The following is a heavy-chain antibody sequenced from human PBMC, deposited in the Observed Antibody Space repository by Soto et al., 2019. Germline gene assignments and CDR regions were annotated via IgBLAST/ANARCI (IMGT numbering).Heavy chain of an antibody. Sequence: EVQLVESGGGLVQPGGSLRLSCAASGFTFSSYSMNWVRQAPGKGLEWGSYISSSSSTIYYADSVKGRFTISRDNTKNSLYLQMNTLRDEDTAVYYCARESRFLAWLSLNWFDPWGQGPLVTVSS. CDR3: ARESRFLAWLSLNWFDP. D-gene: IGHD3-3*01. V-gene: IGHV3-48*02. J-gene: IGHJ5*02. CDR2: ISSSSSTI. CDR1: GFTFSSYS.